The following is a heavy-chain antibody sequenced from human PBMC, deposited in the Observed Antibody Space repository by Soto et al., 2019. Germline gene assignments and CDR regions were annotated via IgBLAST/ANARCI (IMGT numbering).Heavy chain of an antibody. CDR3: VRDRRIYYSDPHDEFVASDYEV. CDR1: GGIFGSHG. CDR2: FIPIFRTL. Sequence: QVQLIQSEPEVKKPGSSVRVSCTASGGIFGSHGFSWVRQAPGQRLAWVGGFIPIFRTLTYTEKYQARVRIAADESTNTVYLDLSSLTSEDTAVYYCVRDRRIYYSDPHDEFVASDYEVWGQGTMVSVSS. V-gene: IGHV1-69*01. D-gene: IGHD3-22*01. J-gene: IGHJ3*01.